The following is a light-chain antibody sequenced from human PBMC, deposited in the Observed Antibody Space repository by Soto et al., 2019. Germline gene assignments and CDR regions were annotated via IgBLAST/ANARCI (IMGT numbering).Light chain of an antibody. Sequence: QMTQSPSSLSASVGDRVTITCRASQDISNYLAWYQQKPGGAPKLLIYEASTLQSGVPARFSGSGSGADFTLTISSLQPEDVAIYYCQKYNDAPRTFGQGTRVEMK. CDR1: QDISNY. CDR3: QKYNDAPRT. J-gene: IGKJ1*01. CDR2: EAS. V-gene: IGKV1-27*01.